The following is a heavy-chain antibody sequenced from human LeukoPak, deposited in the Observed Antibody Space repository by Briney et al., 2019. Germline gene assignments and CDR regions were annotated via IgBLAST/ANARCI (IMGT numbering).Heavy chain of an antibody. CDR1: GGSISSSSYY. J-gene: IGHJ3*02. D-gene: IGHD1-26*01. V-gene: IGHV4-39*07. CDR3: ARGLAGATGRDAFDI. CDR2: IYYSGST. Sequence: PSETLSLTCTVSGGSISSSSYYWGWIRQPPGKGLEWIGSIYYSGSTYYNPSLKSRVTISVDTSKNQFSLKLSSVTAADTAVYYCARGLAGATGRDAFDIWGQETMVTVSS.